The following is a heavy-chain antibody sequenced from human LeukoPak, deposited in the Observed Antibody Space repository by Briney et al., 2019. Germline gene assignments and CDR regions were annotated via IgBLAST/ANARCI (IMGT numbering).Heavy chain of an antibody. CDR2: IYHSGST. D-gene: IGHD3-10*01. V-gene: IGHV4-30-2*01. Sequence: RTSETLSLTCAVSGGSISSGGYSWSWIRQLPGKGLEWIGYIYHSGSTYYNPSLKSRVTISVDRSKNQFSLKLSSVTAADTAVYNCASNLALLWFGELLHWGQGTLVTVSS. CDR1: GGSISSGGYS. J-gene: IGHJ4*02. CDR3: ASNLALLWFGELLH.